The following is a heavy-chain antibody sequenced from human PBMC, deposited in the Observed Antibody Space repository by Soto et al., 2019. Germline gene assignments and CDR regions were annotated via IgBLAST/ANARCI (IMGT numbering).Heavy chain of an antibody. Sequence: QVQLVQSGAEVKKPGASVKVSCKASGYTFTSYDINWVRQATGQGLEWMGWMNPNSGNTGYAQKFQGRVTMTRNTSISTAYMELSSLRAEDTAVYYCPRKGGSRRANSFDPWGQGTLVTVSS. CDR1: GYTFTSYD. CDR3: PRKGGSRRANSFDP. V-gene: IGHV1-8*01. J-gene: IGHJ5*02. CDR2: MNPNSGNT. D-gene: IGHD6-13*01.